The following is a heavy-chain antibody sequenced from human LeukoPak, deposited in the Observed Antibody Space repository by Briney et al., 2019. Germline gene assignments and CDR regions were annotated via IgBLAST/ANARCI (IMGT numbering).Heavy chain of an antibody. CDR3: STWNYVEY. V-gene: IGHV3-23*01. D-gene: IGHD2-2*01. Sequence: GGSLRLSCAASGFTFSSYATSWVRQAPGKGLEWASAISNRGGDTSYSDSVKGRFTISRDNSKSTLYLQMNSLRAEDTAIYYCSTWNYVEYWGQGTLVTVSS. CDR2: ISNRGGDT. J-gene: IGHJ4*02. CDR1: GFTFSSYA.